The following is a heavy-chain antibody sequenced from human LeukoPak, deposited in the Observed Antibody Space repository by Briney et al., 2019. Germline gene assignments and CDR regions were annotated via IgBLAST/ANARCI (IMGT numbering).Heavy chain of an antibody. CDR2: TSFDGSNK. J-gene: IGHJ4*02. V-gene: IGHV3-33*01. Sequence: PGGSLRLSCAASGLIFRNYAMHWVRQAPGKGLEWVAGTSFDGSNKYFADSVKGRFTISRDNSKNTVDLQMNSLRVEDTAVYYCARARIQLWPVLFDYWGQGTLVTVSS. CDR1: GLIFRNYA. CDR3: ARARIQLWPVLFDY. D-gene: IGHD5-18*01.